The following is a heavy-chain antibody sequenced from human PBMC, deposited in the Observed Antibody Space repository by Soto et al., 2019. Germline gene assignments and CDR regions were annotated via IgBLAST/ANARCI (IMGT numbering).Heavy chain of an antibody. D-gene: IGHD3-10*01. CDR2: IYWDDDK. V-gene: IGHV2-5*02. Sequence: QITLKESGPTLVKPTQTLTLTCTFSGFSLSTFGVGVGWIRQLPGKALDWLALIYWDDDKRYSPSLKTRLTTXKXTXXKQVVLTITDMGAVDTATYYCAHSNYYDSGSTFDSWGQGTLVTVSS. CDR1: GFSLSTFGVG. J-gene: IGHJ4*02. CDR3: AHSNYYDSGSTFDS.